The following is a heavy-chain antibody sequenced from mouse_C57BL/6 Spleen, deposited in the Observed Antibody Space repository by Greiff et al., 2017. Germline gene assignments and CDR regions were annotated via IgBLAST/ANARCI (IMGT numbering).Heavy chain of an antibody. CDR3: SRCERYWDVDAMDV. Sequence: VQLQQPGTELVKPGASVKLSCKASGYTFSSSWMHWVKQRPGQGLEWIGQINPSNGGTNYNGKFKSKATLTVDKSSSTAYMQLSSLTSEDSAVXYCSRCERYWDVDAMDVWGPGTSVTVSS. J-gene: IGHJ4*01. V-gene: IGHV1-53*01. CDR2: INPSNGGT. CDR1: GYTFSSSW. D-gene: IGHD4-1*01.